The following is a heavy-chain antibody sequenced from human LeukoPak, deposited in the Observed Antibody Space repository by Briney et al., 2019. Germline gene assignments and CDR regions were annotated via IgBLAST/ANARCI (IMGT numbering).Heavy chain of an antibody. D-gene: IGHD6-13*01. CDR2: INPNSGGT. J-gene: IGHJ4*02. V-gene: IGHV1-2*04. CDR1: GYTFTGYY. Sequence: GASVKVSCKASGYTFTGYYMHWVRQAPGQGLEWMGWINPNSGGTNYAQKFQGWVTMTRDTSITTAYMELSSLRSDDSAMYYCARLSRGAVAGAPAGRNFDYWGQGTLVTVSS. CDR3: ARLSRGAVAGAPAGRNFDY.